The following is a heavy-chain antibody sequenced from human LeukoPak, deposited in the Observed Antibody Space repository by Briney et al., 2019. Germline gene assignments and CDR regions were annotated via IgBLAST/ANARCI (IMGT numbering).Heavy chain of an antibody. D-gene: IGHD2-2*01. CDR3: ARGTTVGYCSSTSCYPFDY. CDR1: GGSISSHY. V-gene: IGHV4-59*11. J-gene: IGHJ4*02. CDR2: IYYSGST. Sequence: SETLSLTCTVSGGSISSHYWSWIRQPPGKGLEWIGYIYYSGSTNYNPSLKSRVTISVDTSKNQFSLKLSSVTAADTAVYYCARGTTVGYCSSTSCYPFDYWGQGTLVTVSS.